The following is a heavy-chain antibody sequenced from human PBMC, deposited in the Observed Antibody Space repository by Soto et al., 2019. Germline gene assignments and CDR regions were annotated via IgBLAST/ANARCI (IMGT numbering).Heavy chain of an antibody. CDR2: ISYDGSNK. D-gene: IGHD2-21*01. J-gene: IGHJ4*02. CDR3: ARDGREIATINPACDY. Sequence: QVQLVESGGGVVQPGRSLRLSCAASGFTFSSYAMHWVRQAPGKGLEWVAVISYDGSNKYYADSVKGRFTISRDNSKNTLYLQRNSLRADDTAVYYCARDGREIATINPACDYWGQGTLVTVAS. V-gene: IGHV3-30-3*01. CDR1: GFTFSSYA.